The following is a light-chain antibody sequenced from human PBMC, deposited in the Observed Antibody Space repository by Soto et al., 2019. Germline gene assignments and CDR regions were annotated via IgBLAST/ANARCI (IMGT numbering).Light chain of an antibody. Sequence: EIVLTQSPGTLSLSPGERATLSCRASQSVSSSYLAWYQQKPGQAPRLLIYGASSRASGTPDMFSGSGSGTDFTLTISRLEPEDFAVYYCQQYGSSPPDTFGQGTKLEIK. V-gene: IGKV3-20*01. CDR3: QQYGSSPPDT. CDR1: QSVSSSY. CDR2: GAS. J-gene: IGKJ2*01.